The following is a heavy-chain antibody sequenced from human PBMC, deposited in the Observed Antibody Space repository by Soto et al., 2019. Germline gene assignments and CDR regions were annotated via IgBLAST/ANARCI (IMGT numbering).Heavy chain of an antibody. D-gene: IGHD3-22*01. CDR2: IYYSGTT. CDR3: ARPIDSSLADGFDI. V-gene: IGHV4-39*01. J-gene: IGHJ3*02. CDR1: GGSISSSDYY. Sequence: QLQLQESGPGLVKPSETLSLTCTVSGGSISSSDYYWGWIRQPPGKGLEWIGSIYYSGTTYYNPSLKSRVAISVDTSKTQCSLKLSSVTAADTAVYYCARPIDSSLADGFDIWGQGTMVTVSS.